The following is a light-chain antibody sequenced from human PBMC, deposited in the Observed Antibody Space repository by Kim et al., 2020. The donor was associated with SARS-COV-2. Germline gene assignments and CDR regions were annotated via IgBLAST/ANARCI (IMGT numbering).Light chain of an antibody. Sequence: GQSITISCTGTSSDVGGYNYVSWYQQHPGKAPKLMIYGVSKRPSGVSYRFSGSKSGNTASLTISGLQAEDEADYYCSSYTSSSTLVFGGGTQLTVL. CDR2: GVS. V-gene: IGLV2-14*04. CDR3: SSYTSSSTLV. J-gene: IGLJ2*01. CDR1: SSDVGGYNY.